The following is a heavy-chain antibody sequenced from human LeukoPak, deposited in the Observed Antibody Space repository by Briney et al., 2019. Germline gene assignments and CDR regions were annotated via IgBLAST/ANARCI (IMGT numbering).Heavy chain of an antibody. CDR3: AXXXXYGSGNDFRFDP. J-gene: IGHJ5*02. Sequence: PSETLSLTCTVSGGSISSYYWSWLRQPPGKGLEWIGYIDYSGYTNYNPSLKSRVTISVDTSKNQFSLKRTSVTAAATAWYFFAXXXXYGSGNDFRFDPWGQGTLVTVSS. CDR2: IDYSGYT. CDR1: GGSISSYY. D-gene: IGHD3-10*01. V-gene: IGHV4-59*13.